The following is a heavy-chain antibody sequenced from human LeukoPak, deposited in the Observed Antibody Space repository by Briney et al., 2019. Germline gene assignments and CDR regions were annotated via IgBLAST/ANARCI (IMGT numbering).Heavy chain of an antibody. CDR2: MSSGGTYI. CDR1: GFTFSNHA. J-gene: IGHJ4*02. V-gene: IGHV3-21*01. D-gene: IGHD2-15*01. Sequence: VGSLRLSCTASGFTFSNHAMTWVRQAPGKGLEWVSSMSSGGTYIYYADSVRGRFTISRDNAKNSLYLVMNSLRAEDTATYYCARDRPTGASRVFVVQWGQGTLVTVPS. CDR3: ARDRPTGASRVFVVQ.